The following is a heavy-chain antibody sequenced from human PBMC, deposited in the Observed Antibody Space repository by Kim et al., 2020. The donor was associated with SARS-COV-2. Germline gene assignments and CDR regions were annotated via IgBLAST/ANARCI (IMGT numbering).Heavy chain of an antibody. V-gene: IGHV3-11*05. Sequence: DSVKGRFTIARDNAKNSLYLQMNSLRAEDTAVYYCARAATAAQIIAAPDYWGQGTLVTVSS. CDR3: ARAATAAQIIAAPDY. D-gene: IGHD6-13*01. J-gene: IGHJ4*02.